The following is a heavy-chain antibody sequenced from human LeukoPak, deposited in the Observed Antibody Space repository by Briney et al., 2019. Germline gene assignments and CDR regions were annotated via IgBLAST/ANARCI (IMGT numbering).Heavy chain of an antibody. CDR2: IIPIFGTA. D-gene: IGHD3-10*01. Sequence: SVKVSCKASGGTFSSYAISWVRQDPGQGLEWMGGIIPIFGTANYAQKFQGRVTITTDESTSTAYMELSSLRSEDTAVYYCARSGVLLWFGDQEKATFDYWGQGTLVTVSS. CDR1: GGTFSSYA. CDR3: ARSGVLLWFGDQEKATFDY. J-gene: IGHJ4*02. V-gene: IGHV1-69*05.